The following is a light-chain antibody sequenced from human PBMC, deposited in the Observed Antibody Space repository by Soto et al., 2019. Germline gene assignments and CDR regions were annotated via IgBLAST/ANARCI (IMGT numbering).Light chain of an antibody. CDR3: QQYNTWHPKMA. CDR1: QSVSRD. CDR2: GAS. V-gene: IGKV3-15*01. J-gene: IGKJ1*01. Sequence: VVTQSPATLSVFPGETATLSCRASQSVSRDLARYQQRPGQAPRLLTYGASTRAPGIPARFRGSRSGTEVRLPSSSLQSEDFATYYCQQYNTWHPKMAFGRGTKVEIK.